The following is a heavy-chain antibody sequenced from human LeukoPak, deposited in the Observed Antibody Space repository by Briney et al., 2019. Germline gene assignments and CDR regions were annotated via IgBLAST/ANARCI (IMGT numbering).Heavy chain of an antibody. Sequence: SETLSLTCTVSGGSVSSDSDYWSWIRQPPGKGLEWIGYIYYSGSTNYNPSLKSRVTIPVDTSKNQFSLKLSSVTAADTAVYYCARDCVGRGGFGELAGNWFDPWGQGTLVTVSS. D-gene: IGHD3-10*01. CDR3: ARDCVGRGGFGELAGNWFDP. V-gene: IGHV4-61*01. CDR1: GGSVSSDSDY. J-gene: IGHJ5*02. CDR2: IYYSGST.